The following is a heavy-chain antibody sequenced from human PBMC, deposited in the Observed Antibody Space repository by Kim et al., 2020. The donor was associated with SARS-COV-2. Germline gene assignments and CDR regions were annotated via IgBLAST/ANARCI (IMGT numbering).Heavy chain of an antibody. V-gene: IGHV4-39*01. CDR3: ARLGFEYSSSFQYFDY. D-gene: IGHD6-6*01. CDR1: GGSISSSSYY. CDR2: IYYSGST. Sequence: SETLSLTCTVSGGSISSSSYYWGWIRQPPGKGLEWIGSIYYSGSTYYNPSLKSRVTISVDTSKNQFSLKLSSVTAADTAVYYCARLGFEYSSSFQYFDY. J-gene: IGHJ4*01.